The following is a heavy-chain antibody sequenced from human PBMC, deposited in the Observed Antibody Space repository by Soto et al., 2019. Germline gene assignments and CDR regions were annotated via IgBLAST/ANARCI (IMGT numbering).Heavy chain of an antibody. D-gene: IGHD3-22*01. J-gene: IGHJ4*02. CDR2: ISDDGSNK. V-gene: IGHV3-30*18. Sequence: GGSLRLSCAASGFTFSSYGMHWVRQAPGKGLEWVAVISDDGSNKYYADSVKGRSTISRDNSKNTLYLQMNSLRAEDTAVYYCAKEWVYDSTGWSFDYWGQGT. CDR1: GFTFSSYG. CDR3: AKEWVYDSTGWSFDY.